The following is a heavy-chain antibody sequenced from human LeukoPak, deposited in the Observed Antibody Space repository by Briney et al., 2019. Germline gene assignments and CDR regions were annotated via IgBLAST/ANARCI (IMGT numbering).Heavy chain of an antibody. Sequence: SETLSLTCAVYGGSSSGHYWSWIRQPPGKGLEWIGEINHSGSTNYNPSLKSRVTISVDTSKNQFSLKLSSVTAADTAVYYCARGRDGSGWYRGGLEFDYWGQGALVTVSS. CDR3: ARGRDGSGWYRGGLEFDY. V-gene: IGHV4-34*01. CDR2: INHSGST. J-gene: IGHJ4*02. CDR1: GGSSSGHY. D-gene: IGHD6-19*01.